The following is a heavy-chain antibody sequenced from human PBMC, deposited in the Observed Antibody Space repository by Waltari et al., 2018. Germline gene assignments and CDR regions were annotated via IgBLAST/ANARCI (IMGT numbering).Heavy chain of an antibody. CDR2: INPDGGAI. V-gene: IGHV1-2*06. CDR1: GYTFINYY. J-gene: IGHJ3*02. D-gene: IGHD2-21*01. Sequence: QVQLVQSGAEVKKPGTSVKISCKDSGYTFINYYIHWVRQAPGQGLEWMGRINPDGGAIKYTQKFQGRVTFTRDTSISTAYMELSRLKSDDTAVYYCAAGVVIADSFDIWGQGTMVTVSS. CDR3: AAGVVIADSFDI.